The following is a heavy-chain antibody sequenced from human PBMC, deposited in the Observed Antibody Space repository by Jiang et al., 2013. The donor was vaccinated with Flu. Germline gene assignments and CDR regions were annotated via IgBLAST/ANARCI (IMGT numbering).Heavy chain of an antibody. CDR3: ARHSGSYYGYDAFDI. J-gene: IGHJ3*02. Sequence: GSTYYNPSLKSRVTISVDTSKNQFSLKLSSVTAADTAVYYCARHSGSYYGYDAFDIWGQGTMVTVSS. D-gene: IGHD1-26*01. CDR2: GST. V-gene: IGHV4-59*08.